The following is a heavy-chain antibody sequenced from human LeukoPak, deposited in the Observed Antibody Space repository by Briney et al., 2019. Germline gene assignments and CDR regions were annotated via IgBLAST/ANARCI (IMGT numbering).Heavy chain of an antibody. CDR3: ARDPGPDYYDSSGYYSLNAFDI. Sequence: PSETLSLTCTVSGGSISSYYWSWIRQPPGKGLEWIGYIHYSGSTNYNPSLKSRVTISVDTSKNQFSLKLSSVTAADTAVYYCARDPGPDYYDSSGYYSLNAFDIWGQGTMVTVSS. J-gene: IGHJ3*02. V-gene: IGHV4-59*01. D-gene: IGHD3-22*01. CDR1: GGSISSYY. CDR2: IHYSGST.